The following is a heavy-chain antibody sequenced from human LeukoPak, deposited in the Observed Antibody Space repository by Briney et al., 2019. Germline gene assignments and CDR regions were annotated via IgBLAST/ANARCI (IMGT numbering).Heavy chain of an antibody. CDR1: GDSW. CDR3: ARGDGVIMKH. V-gene: IGHV3-74*01. CDR2: IKTDGSST. Sequence: PGGSLRLSCAGSGDSWMHWVRQVPGKGLVWVSRIKTDGSSTSYADSVKGRFTISNDNAENTLYLQMNSLRAEDTAVYYYARGDGVIMKHWGQGTLVTVSP. J-gene: IGHJ4*02. D-gene: IGHD3-10*01.